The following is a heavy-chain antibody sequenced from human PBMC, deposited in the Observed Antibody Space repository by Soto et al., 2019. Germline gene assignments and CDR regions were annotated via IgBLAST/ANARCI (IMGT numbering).Heavy chain of an antibody. CDR2: IYYSGST. D-gene: IGHD3-10*01. CDR1: GGSISSGGYS. Sequence: SETLSLTCAVSGGSISSGGYSWSWIRQHPGKGLEWIGYIYYSGSTYYNPSLKSRVTISVDTSKNQFSLKLSSVTAADTAVYYCATVYGSGSYYTHPWGYYYGMDVWGQGTTVTVSS. V-gene: IGHV4-31*11. CDR3: ATVYGSGSYYTHPWGYYYGMDV. J-gene: IGHJ6*02.